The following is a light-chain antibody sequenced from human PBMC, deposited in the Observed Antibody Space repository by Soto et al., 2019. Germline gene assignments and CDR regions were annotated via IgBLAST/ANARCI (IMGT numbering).Light chain of an antibody. Sequence: QSVLTQPPSASGTPGQGVTISCSGSTSNIGSNYVYWYQQLPGTAPKLLIYRNNQRPSGVPDRLSGSKSGTSASLAISGLRSDDEADYFCATRDDSLNGFYVFGTGTKVTVL. V-gene: IGLV1-47*01. CDR3: ATRDDSLNGFYV. CDR2: RNN. J-gene: IGLJ1*01. CDR1: TSNIGSNY.